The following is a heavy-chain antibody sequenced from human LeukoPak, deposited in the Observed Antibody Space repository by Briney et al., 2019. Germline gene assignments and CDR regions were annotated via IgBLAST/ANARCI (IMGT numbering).Heavy chain of an antibody. J-gene: IGHJ3*02. CDR2: ISWNSGSI. CDR1: GFTFSNYA. CDR3: AKFTVAVAAPDAFDI. Sequence: PGGSLRLSCAASGFTFSNYAMHWVRQAPGKGLEWVSGISWNSGSIGYADSVKGRFTISRDKSKNTLYLQMNSLRAEDTAVYYCAKFTVAVAAPDAFDIWGQGTMVTVSS. D-gene: IGHD6-19*01. V-gene: IGHV3-9*01.